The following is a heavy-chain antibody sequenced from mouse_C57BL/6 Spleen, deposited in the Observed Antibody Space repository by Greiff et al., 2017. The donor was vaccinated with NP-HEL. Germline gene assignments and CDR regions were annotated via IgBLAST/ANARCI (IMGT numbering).Heavy chain of an antibody. J-gene: IGHJ2*01. CDR1: GFTFSSYG. V-gene: IGHV5-6*01. CDR3: ARQGGQLRLHYFDY. D-gene: IGHD3-2*02. Sequence: EVKLVESGGDLVKPGGSLKLSCAASGFTFSSYGMSWVRQTPDKRLEWVATISSGGSYTYYPDSVKGRFTISRDNAKNTLYLQMSSLKSEDTAMYYCARQGGQLRLHYFDYWGQGTTLTVSS. CDR2: ISSGGSYT.